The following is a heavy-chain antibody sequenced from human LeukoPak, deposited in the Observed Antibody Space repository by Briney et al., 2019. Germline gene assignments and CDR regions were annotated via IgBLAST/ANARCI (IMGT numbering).Heavy chain of an antibody. J-gene: IGHJ4*02. CDR3: ARHAEYNSGWHFYLDH. CDR1: GVATTDGIYY. V-gene: IGHV4-39*01. D-gene: IGHD6-19*01. CDR2: VHNVGPT. Sequence: SETLSLTCTVSGVATTDGIYYGAWIRQSPGKGLEWIASVHNVGPTNYTSSISSRVTMTIDTSKSQFSLRLNSVTAADTAVYYCARHAEYNSGWHFYLDHWGQGILVTVS.